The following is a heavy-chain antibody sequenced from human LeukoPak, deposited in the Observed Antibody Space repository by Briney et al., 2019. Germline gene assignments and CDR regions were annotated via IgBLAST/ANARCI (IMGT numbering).Heavy chain of an antibody. J-gene: IGHJ4*02. D-gene: IGHD2-2*01. CDR1: GYSFTSYW. CDR2: IYPGDSKT. CDR3: ARRQGCSSTSCPPDS. V-gene: IGHV5-51*01. Sequence: GESLKIYCKGSGYSFTSYWIGWVRQLPGKGLEWMAIIYPGDSKTRYSPSFQGQVTTSADKSTTTAFLQWSSLKASDTAMYYCARRQGCSSTSCPPDSWGQGTLVTVSS.